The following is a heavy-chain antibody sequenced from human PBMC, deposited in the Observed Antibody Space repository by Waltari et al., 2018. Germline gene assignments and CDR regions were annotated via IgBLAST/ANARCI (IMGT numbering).Heavy chain of an antibody. CDR2: ISSSSSYI. CDR3: ARDRSKLATTIARFDP. V-gene: IGHV3-21*01. J-gene: IGHJ5*02. D-gene: IGHD5-12*01. CDR1: GFTFSSYS. Sequence: EVQLVESGGGLVKPGGSLRLSCAASGFTFSSYSMNWVRQAPGKGLEWVSSISSSSSYIYYADSVKGRFTISRDNAKNSLYLQMNSLRAEDTAVYYCARDRSKLATTIARFDPWGQGTLVTVSS.